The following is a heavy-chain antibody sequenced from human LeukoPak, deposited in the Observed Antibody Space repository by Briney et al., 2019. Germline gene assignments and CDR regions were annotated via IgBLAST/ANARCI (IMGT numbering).Heavy chain of an antibody. Sequence: ASVKVSCKASGYTFSTCDINWVRQATGQGLEWMGWMNPNSGNTGFAHKFQGRVTLTRDTSINTAYMELSSLRSEDTAVYYCARVLGSISHWGPGTPVNVSS. CDR2: MNPNSGNT. CDR1: GYTFSTCD. D-gene: IGHD1-1*01. J-gene: IGHJ4*02. V-gene: IGHV1-8*01. CDR3: ARVLGSISH.